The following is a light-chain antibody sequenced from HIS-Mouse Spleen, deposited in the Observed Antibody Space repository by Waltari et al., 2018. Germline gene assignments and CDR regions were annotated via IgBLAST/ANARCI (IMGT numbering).Light chain of an antibody. CDR2: DDS. CDR3: QVWDSSSDHWV. CDR1: NIGRKS. V-gene: IGLV3-21*02. Sequence: SYVLTHPPSVSVAPGQTARITCGGNNIGRKSVPWYQQKPGQAPWLVVYDDSDRPSGIPERFSGSNSGNTATLTISRVEAGDEADYYCQVWDSSSDHWVFGGGTKLTVL. J-gene: IGLJ3*02.